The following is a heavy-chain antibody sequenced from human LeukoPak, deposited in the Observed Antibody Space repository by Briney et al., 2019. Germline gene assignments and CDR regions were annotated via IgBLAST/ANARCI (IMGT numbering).Heavy chain of an antibody. J-gene: IGHJ4*02. CDR2: ISDNT. Sequence: GGSLRLSCAASGFTFSSSAMTWVRQAPGKGLEGVSSISDNTYYPDSVKGRFTISKDNSKTTLYLQMNSLRAEDTALYYCAKIAVRGAGGDYWGQGTLVTVS. V-gene: IGHV3-23*01. CDR3: AKIAVRGAGGDY. D-gene: IGHD3-10*01. CDR1: GFTFSSSA.